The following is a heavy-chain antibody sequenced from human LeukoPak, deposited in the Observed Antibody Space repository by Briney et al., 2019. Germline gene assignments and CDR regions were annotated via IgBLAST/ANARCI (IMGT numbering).Heavy chain of an antibody. CDR1: GGSISSGDYY. Sequence: SQTLSLTCTVSGGSISSGDYYWSWIRQPPGKGLEWIGYIYYSGSAYYNPSLKSRVTISVDTSKNQFSLKLSSVTAADTAVYYCARGLARFHGSASDYWGQAALVTVSS. V-gene: IGHV4-30-4*01. CDR2: IYYSGSA. D-gene: IGHD2-2*03. CDR3: ARGLARFHGSASDY. J-gene: IGHJ4*02.